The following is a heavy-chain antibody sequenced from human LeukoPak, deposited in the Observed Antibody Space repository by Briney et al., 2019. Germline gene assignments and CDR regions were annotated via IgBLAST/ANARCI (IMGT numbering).Heavy chain of an antibody. D-gene: IGHD3-22*01. CDR2: ISGSGGST. J-gene: IGHJ4*02. CDR3: ATGYYYDSSGYYYPFDDY. V-gene: IGHV3-23*01. Sequence: PGGSLRLSCAASGFTFSSYSMNWVRQAPGKGLEWVSAISGSGGSTYYADSVKGRFTISRDNSKNTLYLQMNSLRAEDTAVYYCATGYYYDSSGYYYPFDDYWGQGTLVTVSS. CDR1: GFTFSSYS.